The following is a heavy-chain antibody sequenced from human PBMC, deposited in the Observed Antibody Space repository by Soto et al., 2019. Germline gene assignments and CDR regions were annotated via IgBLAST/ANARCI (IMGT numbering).Heavy chain of an antibody. D-gene: IGHD3-10*01. CDR2: IYYSGST. CDR3: ATYASGGYYYFDY. J-gene: IGHJ4*02. CDR1: VGSISSAGYY. Sequence: SETLSLTCTVSVGSISSAGYYWGWIRQPPGKGLEWIGSIYYSGSTYYHPSLKSRVSISVDLSKNQFSLTLNSVTAADTAVYFCATYASGGYYYFDYWGQGSLVTVSS. V-gene: IGHV4-39*01.